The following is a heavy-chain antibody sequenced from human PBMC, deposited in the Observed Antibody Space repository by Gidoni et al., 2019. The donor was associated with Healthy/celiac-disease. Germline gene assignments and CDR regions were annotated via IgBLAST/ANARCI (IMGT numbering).Heavy chain of an antibody. CDR3: SGSSSNGAAVIPHTWFDP. J-gene: IGHJ5*02. D-gene: IGHD6-6*01. CDR1: GDSVSSNSAA. Sequence: QVQLQQTGPGLVKPSQTLSLTCAISGDSVSSNSAAWNWIRQSASRGLEWLGRTYYRSKWDNDYAVSVKSRITINSDTSKNQFSLQLNSVTPADTAVYYCSGSSSNGAAVIPHTWFDPWGQGTLVTVSS. V-gene: IGHV6-1*01. CDR2: TYYRSKWDN.